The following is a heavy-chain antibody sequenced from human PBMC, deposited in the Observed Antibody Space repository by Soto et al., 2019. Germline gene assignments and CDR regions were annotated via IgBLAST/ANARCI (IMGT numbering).Heavy chain of an antibody. CDR1: GFAFHTHA. D-gene: IGHD2-8*02. CDR3: AKDRSPPLSPSTSSQAIKNLLVGQCFDS. J-gene: IGHJ4*02. Sequence: EVQLLESGGGLVQPGGSLRLSCAASGFAFHTHALSWVRQAPGKGLEWVSGISASGVTTYYADSVKGRFTISGDNSKNTVTLQMNSLRAEDTAFYYCAKDRSPPLSPSTSSQAIKNLLVGQCFDSWGQGTLVTVSS. CDR2: ISASGVTT. V-gene: IGHV3-23*01.